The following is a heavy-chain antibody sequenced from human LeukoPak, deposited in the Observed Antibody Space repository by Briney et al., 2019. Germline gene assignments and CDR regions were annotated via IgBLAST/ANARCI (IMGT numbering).Heavy chain of an antibody. CDR1: GYTFTSYG. CDR3: ARGPVNVVVPAASHLDY. Sequence: ASVKVSCKASGYTFTSYGISWVRQAPGQGLEWMGWISAYNGNTNYAQKLQGRVTMTTDTSTSTAYMELRSLRSDDTAVYYCARGPVNVVVPAASHLDYWGQGTLVTVSS. D-gene: IGHD2-2*01. J-gene: IGHJ4*02. V-gene: IGHV1-18*01. CDR2: ISAYNGNT.